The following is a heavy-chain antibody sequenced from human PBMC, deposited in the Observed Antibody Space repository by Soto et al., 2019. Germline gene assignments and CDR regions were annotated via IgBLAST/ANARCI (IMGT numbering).Heavy chain of an antibody. CDR2: INPNGGVT. V-gene: IGHV1-2*04. CDR1: GDSFNDYY. D-gene: IGHD5-12*01. CDR3: ARESGGATATLDYYYFYMDV. J-gene: IGHJ6*03. Sequence: QVQLVQSGAEVRKPGASVTVSCRSSGDSFNDYYIHWVRQAPGQGFEWMGWINPNGGVTKYAQKFQGWVSMTRDTSIRTVYRQLSRRRSADTAVYYCARESGGATATLDYYYFYMDVWGTGTTVTVSS.